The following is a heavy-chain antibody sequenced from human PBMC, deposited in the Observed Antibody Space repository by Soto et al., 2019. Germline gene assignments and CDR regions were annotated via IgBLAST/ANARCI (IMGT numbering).Heavy chain of an antibody. CDR1: GYTFTSYA. Sequence: ASVKVSCKASGYTFTSYAMHWVRQAPGQRLEWMGWINAGNGNTKYSQKFQGRVTITRDTSASTAYMELSSLRSEDTAVYYCARSLPWGSSGWSTYFDYWGQGTLVTVSS. D-gene: IGHD6-19*01. CDR3: ARSLPWGSSGWSTYFDY. V-gene: IGHV1-3*01. J-gene: IGHJ4*02. CDR2: INAGNGNT.